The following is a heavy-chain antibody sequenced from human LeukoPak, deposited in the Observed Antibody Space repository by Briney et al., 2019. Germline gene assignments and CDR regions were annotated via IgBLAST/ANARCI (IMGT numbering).Heavy chain of an antibody. J-gene: IGHJ4*02. V-gene: IGHV3-48*02. CDR2: ISSSGSTI. CDR3: ARLEYYYVSGNYYKLFDY. D-gene: IGHD3-10*01. Sequence: RGSLRLSCAASGFTFSSYNMNWVRQAPGKGLEWVSDISSSGSTIYFADSVKGRFTISRDNAKNSLYLQMNSLRDEDTAVYYCARLEYYYVSGNYYKLFDYWGQGTLVTVCS. CDR1: GFTFSSYN.